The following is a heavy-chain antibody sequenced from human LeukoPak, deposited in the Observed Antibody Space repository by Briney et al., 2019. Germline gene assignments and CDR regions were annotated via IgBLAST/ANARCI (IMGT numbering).Heavy chain of an antibody. Sequence: GESLKISSEGSGYSFGNRWIGWVRQMPGKGLEWMGIIYPYDSDTIYKPSFEGQGTISADTSISTAYLQWSSLKASDTAMYYCARGAYGSGSSYNYFGMDVWGQGTTVTVSS. CDR2: IYPYDSDT. J-gene: IGHJ6*02. D-gene: IGHD3-10*01. CDR1: GYSFGNRW. CDR3: ARGAYGSGSSYNYFGMDV. V-gene: IGHV5-51*01.